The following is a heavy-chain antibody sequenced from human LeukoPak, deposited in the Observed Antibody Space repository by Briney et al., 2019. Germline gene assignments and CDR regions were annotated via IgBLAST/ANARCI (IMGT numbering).Heavy chain of an antibody. Sequence: ASVKVSCKASGYTFTGYYMHWVRQAPEQGLEWMGRINPNSGGTNYAQKFQGRVTMTRDTSISTAYMELSRLRSDDTAVYYCARVSGSGGAFDYWGQGALVTVSS. CDR1: GYTFTGYY. CDR3: ARVSGSGGAFDY. CDR2: INPNSGGT. J-gene: IGHJ4*02. D-gene: IGHD6-19*01. V-gene: IGHV1-2*06.